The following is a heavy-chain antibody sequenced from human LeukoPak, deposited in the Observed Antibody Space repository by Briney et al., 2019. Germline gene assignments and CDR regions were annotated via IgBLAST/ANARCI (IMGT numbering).Heavy chain of an antibody. CDR3: TREYGPQSYYYDY. J-gene: IGHJ4*02. V-gene: IGHV3-23*01. D-gene: IGHD3-10*01. CDR1: GFTFSSYA. Sequence: GGSLRLSCAASGFTFSSYAMTWVRQAPGKGLEWVSAISGSGDSTHYADSVKGRLTISRDNSKNTLYLQMNSLRAEDTAVYYCTREYGPQSYYYDYWGQGTLVTVSS. CDR2: ISGSGDST.